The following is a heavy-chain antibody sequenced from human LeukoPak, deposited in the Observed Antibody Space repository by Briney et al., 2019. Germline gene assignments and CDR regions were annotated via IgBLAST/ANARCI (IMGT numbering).Heavy chain of an antibody. Sequence: SETLSLTCAVYGGSFSGYYWSWIRQPPGKGLEWIGEINHSGSTNYNPSLKSRVTIPVDTSKNQFSLKLSSVTAADTAVYYCARGHCSGGSCYLYNYWGQGTLVTVSS. J-gene: IGHJ4*02. D-gene: IGHD2-15*01. CDR1: GGSFSGYY. CDR3: ARGHCSGGSCYLYNY. CDR2: INHSGST. V-gene: IGHV4-34*01.